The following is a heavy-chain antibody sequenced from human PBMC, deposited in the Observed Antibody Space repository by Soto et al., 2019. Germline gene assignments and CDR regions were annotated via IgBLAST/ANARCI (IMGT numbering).Heavy chain of an antibody. Sequence: GESLKISCKGSGYSFTSYWIGWVRQMPGKGLEWMGIIYPGDSDTRYSPSFQGQVTISADKSISTAYLQWSSLKASDTAMYYCARHTSHYDSSGYYYFGAFDIWGQGTMVTVSS. CDR1: GYSFTSYW. D-gene: IGHD3-22*01. CDR3: ARHTSHYDSSGYYYFGAFDI. CDR2: IYPGDSDT. V-gene: IGHV5-51*01. J-gene: IGHJ3*02.